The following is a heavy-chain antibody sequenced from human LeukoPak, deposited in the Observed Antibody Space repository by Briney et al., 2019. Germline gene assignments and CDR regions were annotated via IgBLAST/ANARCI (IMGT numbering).Heavy chain of an antibody. J-gene: IGHJ3*02. CDR3: ARGPYSYDSSGAFDI. CDR2: INHSGST. D-gene: IGHD3-22*01. Sequence: SETLSLTCNVSGGPLSAYYWSWIRQPPGKGLEWIGEINHSGSTNYNPSLKSRVTISVDTSKNQFSLKLSSVTAADTAVYFCARGPYSYDSSGAFDIWGQGTMVTVSS. CDR1: GGPLSAYY. V-gene: IGHV4-34*01.